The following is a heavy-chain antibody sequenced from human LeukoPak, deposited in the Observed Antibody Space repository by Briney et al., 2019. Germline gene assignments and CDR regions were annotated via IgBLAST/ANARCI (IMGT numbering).Heavy chain of an antibody. J-gene: IGHJ6*02. D-gene: IGHD3-22*01. CDR1: GFTFCDCH. Sequence: GGPVRLSCGASGFTFCDCHMIWIRQAPGKGLEWVSYISSSSSYTNYADSVKGRFTISRDNAKNSLYLQMNSLRAEDTAVYYCARLVRYYDHEDVWGQGTTVTVSS. CDR2: ISSSSSYT. V-gene: IGHV3-11*03. CDR3: ARLVRYYDHEDV.